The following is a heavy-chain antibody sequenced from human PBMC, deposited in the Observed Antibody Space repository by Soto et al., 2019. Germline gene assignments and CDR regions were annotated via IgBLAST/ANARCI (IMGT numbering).Heavy chain of an antibody. CDR1: GYTFRNYG. V-gene: IGHV1-18*01. Sequence: QVQLVQSGAEVKRPGASVKVSCKASGYTFRNYGITWVRQAPGQGLEWMAWISPYNGNTNYAQDLKGRVTMTTDTSTSTAYMELRSLTSEDTAMYYCARYLVSGSDFWRAYNGGYFDYWGQGTLVTVSS. D-gene: IGHD3-3*01. J-gene: IGHJ4*02. CDR3: ARYLVSGSDFWRAYNGGYFDY. CDR2: ISPYNGNT.